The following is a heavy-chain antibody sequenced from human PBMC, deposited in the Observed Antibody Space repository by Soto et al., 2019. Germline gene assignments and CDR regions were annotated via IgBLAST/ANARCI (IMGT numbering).Heavy chain of an antibody. CDR2: IYTGGST. Sequence: PSETLSLTCTVSGGSISNYYWSWIRQPAGKGLEWIGRIYTGGSTNYNPSLKSRVTMSTDTSKNQFSLRLTSVTAADTAVYYCARASVGPPGGGSWIMPFDYWGQGALVPVSS. CDR1: GGSISNYY. J-gene: IGHJ4*02. CDR3: ARASVGPPGGGSWIMPFDY. D-gene: IGHD2-15*01. V-gene: IGHV4-4*07.